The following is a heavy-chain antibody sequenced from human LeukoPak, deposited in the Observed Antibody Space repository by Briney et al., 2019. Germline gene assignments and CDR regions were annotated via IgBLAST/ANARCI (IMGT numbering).Heavy chain of an antibody. CDR2: IWYDGSNK. J-gene: IGHJ4*02. V-gene: IGHV3-33*01. CDR1: GCTFSSYG. CDR3: ARESVTGGYFDY. Sequence: GGSLRLSCAASGCTFSSYGMHWVRQAPGKGLEWVAVIWYDGSNKYYADSVKGRFTISRDNSKNTLYLQMNSLRAEDTAVYYCARESVTGGYFDYWGQGTLVTVSS. D-gene: IGHD7-27*01.